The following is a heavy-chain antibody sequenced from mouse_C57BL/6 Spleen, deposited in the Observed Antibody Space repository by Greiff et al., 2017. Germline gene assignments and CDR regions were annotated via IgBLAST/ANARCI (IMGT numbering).Heavy chain of an antibody. J-gene: IGHJ4*01. CDR1: GYTFTSYW. CDR2: IYPGSGST. D-gene: IGHD5-1*01. V-gene: IGHV1-55*01. Sequence: QVQLQQPGAELVKPGASVKMSCKASGYTFTSYWITWVKQRPGQGLEWIGDIYPGSGSTNYNEKFKSNATLTVDTSSSTAYMQLSSLTSEDSAVYYCARRSRTYDAMDYWGQGTSVTVSS. CDR3: ARRSRTYDAMDY.